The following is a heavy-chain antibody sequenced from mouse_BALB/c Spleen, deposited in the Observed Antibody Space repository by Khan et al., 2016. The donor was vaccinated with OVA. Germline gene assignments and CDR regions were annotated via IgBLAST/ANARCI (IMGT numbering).Heavy chain of an antibody. CDR2: INTHSGVP. CDR3: ARGGSAYDRNDGGAMDY. D-gene: IGHD2-14*01. J-gene: IGHJ4*01. V-gene: IGHV9-4*02. Sequence: QIQLVQSGPELKKPGETVRISCKASGYTFTTAGMQWVQKMPGKGLKWIGWINTHSGVPKYAEDFKGRFAFSLETSASTVYLQITNLNNEDTATYFCARGGSAYDRNDGGAMDYWGQGTSVTVSS. CDR1: GYTFTTAG.